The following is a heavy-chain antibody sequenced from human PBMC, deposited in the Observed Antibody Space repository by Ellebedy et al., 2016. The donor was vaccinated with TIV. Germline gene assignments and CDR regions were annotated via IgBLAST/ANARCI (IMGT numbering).Heavy chain of an antibody. CDR1: GGSISSDDYY. CDR3: ARVEGFGELVEY. D-gene: IGHD3-10*01. CDR2: IYYSGNT. J-gene: IGHJ4*02. Sequence: SETLSLTXTVSGGSISSDDYYWSWIRQPPGKGLEWIGYIYYSGNTNYNPSLKSRITISIDTSNNQFSLNLRSVTAADTAVYYCARVEGFGELVEYWGQGTLVTVSS. V-gene: IGHV4-30-4*01.